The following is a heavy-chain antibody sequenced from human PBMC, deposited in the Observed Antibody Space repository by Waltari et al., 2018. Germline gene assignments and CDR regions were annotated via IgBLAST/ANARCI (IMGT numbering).Heavy chain of an antibody. CDR1: GFSFVDYT. CDR3: AKVQEVTPRWAFDI. V-gene: IGHV3-43*01. D-gene: IGHD4-4*01. CDR2: ISWDGGSK. Sequence: DVQLLESAGVVVQPEGSLRLSCAASGFSFVDYTMHWSRQGPGTGLEWVSLISWDGGSKYYADSVKDRFTIFRDNSKNSLYLQMNSLRTEDTALYYCAKVQEVTPRWAFDIWGQGTMVTVSS. J-gene: IGHJ3*02.